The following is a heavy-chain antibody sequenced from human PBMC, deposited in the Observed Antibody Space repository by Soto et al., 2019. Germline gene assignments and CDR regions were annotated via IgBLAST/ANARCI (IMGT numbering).Heavy chain of an antibody. J-gene: IGHJ4*01. CDR2: IYSGGST. CDR3: ARASSRWGSAADY. D-gene: IGHD7-27*01. V-gene: IGHV3-53*01. CDR1: GFTVSGNY. Sequence: PGGSLRLSCAASGFTVSGNYMGWVRQAPGKGLDWVSAIYSGGSTLYADSVRGRFTISRDNSKNTLYLQMNSLRAEDTAIYYCARASSRWGSAADYWGHGTLVTVSS.